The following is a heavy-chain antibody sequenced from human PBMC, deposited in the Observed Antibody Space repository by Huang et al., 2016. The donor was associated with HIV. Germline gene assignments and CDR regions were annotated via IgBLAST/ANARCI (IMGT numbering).Heavy chain of an antibody. CDR1: GDFISSTNYY. V-gene: IGHV4-39*01. D-gene: IGHD6-13*01. CDR3: ASQHIGAAATWF. J-gene: IGHJ4*02. CDR2: VYQSGST. Sequence: QLQLQESGPGQVKPSETLSLTCTVSGDFISSTNYYWGWIRQSPGKGLGGVGGVYQSGSTNYNPSLKSRVTLSVDTSRNQFSLRLNSVTAADTAVYYCASQHIGAAATWFWGRGTQVAVSS.